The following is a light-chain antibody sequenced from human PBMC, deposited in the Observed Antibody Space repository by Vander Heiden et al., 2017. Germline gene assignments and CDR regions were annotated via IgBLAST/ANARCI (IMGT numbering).Light chain of an antibody. CDR1: QSISTN. Sequence: EIVMTQSPATLSVSPGERATLPCRASQSISTNLAWYQHKPGQAPRLLIYDTSTRATGIPARFSGSGSGTEFTLTISSLQSEDVALYYCQQYNHVGTFGQGTKLEIK. V-gene: IGKV3-15*01. J-gene: IGKJ2*02. CDR3: QQYNHVGT. CDR2: DTS.